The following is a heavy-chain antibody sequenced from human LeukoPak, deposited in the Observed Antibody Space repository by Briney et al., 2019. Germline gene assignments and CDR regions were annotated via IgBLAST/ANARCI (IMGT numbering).Heavy chain of an antibody. CDR2: VYYTGRT. D-gene: IGHD1-26*01. V-gene: IGHV4-59*05. CDR1: GGSIRSYY. J-gene: IGHJ4*01. CDR3: AVDSGSHRVVF. Sequence: SETLSLTCTVSGGSIRSYYWSWIRQPPGKGLEWIGSVYYTGRTYSNPSLQSRVTTSMDTSKNQFSLKLSSVTAADTAVYYCAVDSGSHRVVFWGHGILVTVSS.